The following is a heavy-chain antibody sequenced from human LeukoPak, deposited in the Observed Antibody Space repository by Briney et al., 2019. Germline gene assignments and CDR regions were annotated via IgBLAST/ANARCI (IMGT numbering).Heavy chain of an antibody. CDR1: GFTFSDYS. CDR3: TRGPTLIGVAGTWPLDY. Sequence: PGGSLRLSCAASGFTFSDYSMHWVLQAPGKGLEWVSSISSGSTYKYSADSVKGRFTISRDNAKNSLFLQMNSLRAEDSAVYYCTRGPTLIGVAGTWPLDYWGQGTLVTVSS. D-gene: IGHD6-19*01. V-gene: IGHV3-21*01. J-gene: IGHJ4*02. CDR2: ISSGSTYK.